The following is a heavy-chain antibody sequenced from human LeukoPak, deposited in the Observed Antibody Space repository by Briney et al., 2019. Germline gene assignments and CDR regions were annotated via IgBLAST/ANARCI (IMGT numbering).Heavy chain of an antibody. CDR2: MNPNSGNT. V-gene: IGHV1-8*01. CDR3: ARGGYYDLNWFDP. J-gene: IGHJ5*02. D-gene: IGHD3-3*01. Sequence: ASVKVSCTASGYTFTSYDINWVRQAPGQGLEWMGWMNPNSGNTGYAQKFQGRVTMTRNTSISTAYMELSSLRSEDTAVYYCARGGYYDLNWFDPWGQGTLVTVSS. CDR1: GYTFTSYD.